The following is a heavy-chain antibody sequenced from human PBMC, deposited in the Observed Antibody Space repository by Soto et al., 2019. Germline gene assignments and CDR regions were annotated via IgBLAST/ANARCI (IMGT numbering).Heavy chain of an antibody. D-gene: IGHD6-19*01. J-gene: IGHJ6*02. Sequence: ASVKVSCKASGYTFTSYGISWVRQAPGQGLEWMGWISAYNGNTNYAQKLQGRVTMTTDTSTSTAYMELRSLRSDDTAVYYCAREWGAVAGPGYYYYGMDVWGQGTTVTVSS. V-gene: IGHV1-18*01. CDR2: ISAYNGNT. CDR3: AREWGAVAGPGYYYYGMDV. CDR1: GYTFTSYG.